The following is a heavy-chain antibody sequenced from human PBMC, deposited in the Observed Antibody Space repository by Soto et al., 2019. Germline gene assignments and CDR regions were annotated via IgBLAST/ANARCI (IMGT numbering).Heavy chain of an antibody. V-gene: IGHV1-8*01. J-gene: IGHJ6*02. Sequence: ASVKVSCKASGYSFTNNDVSWVRQATVQRLEWMGWINPDNGNTNSSQKFQGRVIITEDTSTGTAYMELSSLRSEDTAVYYCATGGIAAAGTGYYYYYGMDVWGQGTTVTVSS. CDR2: INPDNGNT. CDR3: ATGGIAAAGTGYYYYYGMDV. D-gene: IGHD6-13*01. CDR1: GYSFTNND.